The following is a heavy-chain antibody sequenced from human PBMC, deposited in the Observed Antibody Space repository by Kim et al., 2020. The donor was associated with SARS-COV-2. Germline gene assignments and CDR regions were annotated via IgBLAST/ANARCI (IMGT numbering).Heavy chain of an antibody. CDR3: TTYYSHAFDI. D-gene: IGHD3-22*01. Sequence: GGSLRLSCAASRFTFSSAWMSWVRQAPGKGLEWVGRIKSNIDGGTTDYAAPVEGRFTISRDDSKNTLYLQMNSLKTEDTAIYYCTTYYSHAFDIWGQGTMVTVSS. CDR1: RFTFSSAW. J-gene: IGHJ3*02. V-gene: IGHV3-15*01. CDR2: IKSNIDGGTT.